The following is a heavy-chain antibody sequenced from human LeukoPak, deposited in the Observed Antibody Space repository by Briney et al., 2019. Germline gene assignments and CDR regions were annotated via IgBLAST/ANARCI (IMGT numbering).Heavy chain of an antibody. J-gene: IGHJ4*02. Sequence: GGSLRLSCAASGFTFSSYAMSWVRQAPGKGLEWVSTISNSGGTTYYADSVKGRFTISRDDSENTLYLRMNSLRAEDTAVYYCAKATGYLLWGQGTLVTVSS. CDR2: ISNSGGTT. CDR3: AKATGYLL. CDR1: GFTFSSYA. V-gene: IGHV3-23*01. D-gene: IGHD1-14*01.